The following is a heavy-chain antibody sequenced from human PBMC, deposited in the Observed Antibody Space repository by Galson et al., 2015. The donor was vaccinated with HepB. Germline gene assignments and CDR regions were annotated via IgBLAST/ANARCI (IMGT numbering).Heavy chain of an antibody. D-gene: IGHD4-17*01. J-gene: IGHJ3*02. Sequence: SVKVSCKASGYTFASYNINWVRQAPGQGLEWMGWINAGNGNTKYSQKFQGRVTITRDTSASTAYMELSSLRSEDTAVYYCAREGVDYGDAFDIWGQGTMVTVSS. V-gene: IGHV1-3*01. CDR2: INAGNGNT. CDR3: AREGVDYGDAFDI. CDR1: GYTFASYN.